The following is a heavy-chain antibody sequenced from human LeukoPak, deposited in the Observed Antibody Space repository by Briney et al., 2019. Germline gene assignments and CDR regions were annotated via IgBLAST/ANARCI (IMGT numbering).Heavy chain of an antibody. CDR1: GRTFSSYA. CDR3: AVGLNGVVVPAAISDPYYFDY. V-gene: IGHV1-69*13. CDR2: IIPIFGTA. Sequence: SVEVHCNASGRTFSSYAISWVRQAPGQGLEWMGGIIPIFGTANYAQKFQGRVTITADESTSTAYMELSSLRSQDTAVYYCAVGLNGVVVPAAISDPYYFDYWGQGTLVTVSS. D-gene: IGHD2-2*01. J-gene: IGHJ4*02.